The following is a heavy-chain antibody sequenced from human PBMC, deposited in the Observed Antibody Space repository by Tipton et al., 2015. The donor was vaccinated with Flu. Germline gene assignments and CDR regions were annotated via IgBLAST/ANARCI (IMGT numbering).Heavy chain of an antibody. CDR3: ARGGGSSWGY. J-gene: IGHJ4*02. CDR1: GGSFSGYY. Sequence: TLSLTCAVYGGSFSGYYWSWIRQPPGKGLEWIGEINHSGGTNYNPSLKSRVTISVDTSKNQFSLKLSSVTAADTAVYYCARGGGSSWGYWGQGTLVTVSS. D-gene: IGHD6-6*01. V-gene: IGHV4-34*01. CDR2: INHSGGT.